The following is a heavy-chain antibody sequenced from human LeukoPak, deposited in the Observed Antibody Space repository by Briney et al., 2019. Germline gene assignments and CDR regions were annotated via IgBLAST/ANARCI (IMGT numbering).Heavy chain of an antibody. CDR1: GYTFTGYY. Sequence: ASVKVSCKASGYTFTGYYMHWARQAPGQGLEWMGWINPNSGGTNYAQEFQGRVTMTRDTSISTAYMEVSRLKSDDTAVYYCARRAVYYYYGMDVWGQGSTVTVSS. CDR3: ARRAVYYYYGMDV. CDR2: INPNSGGT. V-gene: IGHV1-2*02. J-gene: IGHJ6*02. D-gene: IGHD6-25*01.